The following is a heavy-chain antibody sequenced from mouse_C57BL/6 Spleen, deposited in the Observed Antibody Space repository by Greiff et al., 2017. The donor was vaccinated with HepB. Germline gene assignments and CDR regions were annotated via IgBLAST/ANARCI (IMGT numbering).Heavy chain of an antibody. V-gene: IGHV5-4*03. D-gene: IGHD1-1*01. J-gene: IGHJ3*01. CDR3: ARGTTVVATGGFAY. CDR1: GFTFSSYA. CDR2: ISDGGSYT. Sequence: DVKLVESGGGLVKPGGSLKLSCAASGFTFSSYAMSWVRQTPEKRLEWVATISDGGSYTYYPDNVKGRFTISRDNAKNNLYLQMSHLKSEDTAMYYCARGTTVVATGGFAYWGQGTLVTVSA.